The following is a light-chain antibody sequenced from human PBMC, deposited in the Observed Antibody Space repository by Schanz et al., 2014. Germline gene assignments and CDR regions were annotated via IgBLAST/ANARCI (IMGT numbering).Light chain of an antibody. Sequence: EIVLTQSPATLSLSPGERATLTCRASENVDGYLAWYQQKPGQAPRLLIHDASNRAPGIPARFSGSGAGTDFTLTISGLEPEDFAVYYCQQYGSSPPYTFGQGTKLEIK. CDR2: DAS. CDR1: ENVDGY. V-gene: IGKV3-11*01. J-gene: IGKJ2*01. CDR3: QQYGSSPPYT.